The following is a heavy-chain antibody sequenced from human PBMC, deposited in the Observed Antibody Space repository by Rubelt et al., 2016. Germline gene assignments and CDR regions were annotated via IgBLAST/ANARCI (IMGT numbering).Heavy chain of an antibody. CDR3: ARDVSVIIPLYYFDN. Sequence: GGLVKRGGSLRLSCADSGFTFSNHWMHWVRQAPGKGLVWVSRINSDGNNTTYADSVKGRFIISRDNAKNTLYLQMNSLRVEDTALYYCARDVSVIIPLYYFDNWGQGTLVTVSS. V-gene: IGHV3-74*01. J-gene: IGHJ4*02. CDR1: GFTFSNHW. CDR2: INSDGNNT.